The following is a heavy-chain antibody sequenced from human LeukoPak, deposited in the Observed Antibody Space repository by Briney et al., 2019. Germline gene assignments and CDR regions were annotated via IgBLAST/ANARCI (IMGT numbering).Heavy chain of an antibody. J-gene: IGHJ4*02. D-gene: IGHD1-14*01. V-gene: IGHV3-74*01. CDR1: GFTFSSYS. CDR3: ARLTGTSSPGVDY. Sequence: PGGSLRLSCAASGFTFSSYSMHWVRQAPGKGLVWVSGIDADRSATVYADSVKGRSTISRDNAKNTVFLQMNSLTAEDTAVYFCARLTGTSSPGVDYWGQGTLVTVSS. CDR2: IDADRSAT.